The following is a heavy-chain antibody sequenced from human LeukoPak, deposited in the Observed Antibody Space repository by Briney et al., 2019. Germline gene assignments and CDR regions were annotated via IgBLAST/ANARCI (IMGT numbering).Heavy chain of an antibody. D-gene: IGHD6-6*01. CDR2: INAHNGNT. Sequence: ASVKVSCKTSGYGFTNYGFSWVRQAPGQGLEWMAWINAHNGNTNYAQKFQGRVTMTRDTSTSTVYMELSSLRSEDTAVYYCARGSPKYSRSSPEWLFYFDYWGQGTLVTVSS. J-gene: IGHJ4*02. CDR3: ARGSPKYSRSSPEWLFYFDY. CDR1: GYGFTNYG. V-gene: IGHV1-18*01.